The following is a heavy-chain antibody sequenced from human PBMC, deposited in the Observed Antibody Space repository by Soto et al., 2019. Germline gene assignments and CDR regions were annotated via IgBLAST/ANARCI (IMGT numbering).Heavy chain of an antibody. CDR2: ISAYNGNT. CDR3: ARELLPVDY. Sequence: QVQLVQSGAEVKKPGASVKVSCKASGYTFTSYGISWVRQAPGQGLEWMGWISAYNGNTNYAQKLQGRDTMTTDAATSTAYMELRSLRSEDPAVYFCARELLPVDYWGQGTLVSVSS. V-gene: IGHV1-18*01. CDR1: GYTFTSYG. J-gene: IGHJ4*02.